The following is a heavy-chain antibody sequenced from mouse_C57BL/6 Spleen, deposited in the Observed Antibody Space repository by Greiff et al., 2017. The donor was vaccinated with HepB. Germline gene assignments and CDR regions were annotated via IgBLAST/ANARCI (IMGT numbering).Heavy chain of an antibody. CDR3: ARCGYYGYFDV. V-gene: IGHV1-64*01. Sequence: QVQLQQPGAELVKPGASVKLSCKASGYTFTSYWMHWVKQRPGQGLEWIGMIHPNSGSTNYNEKFKSKATLTVDKTSSTSYMQLSSLTSEDSAVYYCARCGYYGYFDVWGKGTTVTVSS. J-gene: IGHJ1*03. CDR1: GYTFTSYW. CDR2: IHPNSGST.